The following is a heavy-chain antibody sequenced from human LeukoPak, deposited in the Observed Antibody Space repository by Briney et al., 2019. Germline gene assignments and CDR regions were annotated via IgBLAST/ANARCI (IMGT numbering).Heavy chain of an antibody. Sequence: GGSLRLSCAASGFTFSSYWMSWVRQAPGKGLEWVANIKQDGSEKYYVDSVKGRFTISRDNAKNSLYLQMNSLRAEDTAVYYCARDPSLLWFGEASDREAFFDYWGQGTLVTVSS. V-gene: IGHV3-7*01. J-gene: IGHJ4*02. CDR3: ARDPSLLWFGEASDREAFFDY. D-gene: IGHD3-10*01. CDR1: GFTFSSYW. CDR2: IKQDGSEK.